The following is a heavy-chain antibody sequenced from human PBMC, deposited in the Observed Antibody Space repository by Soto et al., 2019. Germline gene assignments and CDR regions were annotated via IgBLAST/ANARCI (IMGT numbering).Heavy chain of an antibody. CDR2: INPNSGGT. V-gene: IGHV1-2*04. J-gene: IGHJ6*02. CDR1: GYTFTGYY. Sequence: GASVKVSCKASGYTFTGYYMHWVRQAPGQGLEWMGWINPNSGGTNYAQKFQGWVTMTRDTSISTAYMELSRLRSDDTAVYYCARSRVGYYDFWSGLGVGYHYGMDVWGQGTTVTVSS. D-gene: IGHD3-3*01. CDR3: ARSRVGYYDFWSGLGVGYHYGMDV.